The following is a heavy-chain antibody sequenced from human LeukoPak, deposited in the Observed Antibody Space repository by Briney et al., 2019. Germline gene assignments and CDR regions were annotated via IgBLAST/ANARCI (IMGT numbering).Heavy chain of an antibody. V-gene: IGHV3-30*18. CDR2: ISYDGSNK. CDR3: AKDSHDSGYDFDY. Sequence: PGRSLRLSCAASGFTFSSYGMHWVRQAPGKGLEWVAVISYDGSNKYYADSVKGRFTISRDNSKNTLYLQMNSLRAEDTAVYYCAKDSHDSGYDFDYWGQGTLVTVSS. J-gene: IGHJ4*02. D-gene: IGHD5-12*01. CDR1: GFTFSSYG.